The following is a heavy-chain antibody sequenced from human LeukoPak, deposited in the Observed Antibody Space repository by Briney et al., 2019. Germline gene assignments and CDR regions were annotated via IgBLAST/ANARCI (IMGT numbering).Heavy chain of an antibody. CDR2: ISDDGSRQ. CDR1: GFTFSNYA. J-gene: IGHJ3*02. V-gene: IGHV3-30-3*01. CDR3: ARGRLNAFDI. D-gene: IGHD3-10*01. Sequence: PGGSLRLSCAATGFTFSNYAIHWGRQAPGKGLEWVAFISDDGSRQHYADSVKGRFSISRDNAKNSLYLQMNSLRVEDTAVYYCARGRLNAFDIWGQGTMVTVSS.